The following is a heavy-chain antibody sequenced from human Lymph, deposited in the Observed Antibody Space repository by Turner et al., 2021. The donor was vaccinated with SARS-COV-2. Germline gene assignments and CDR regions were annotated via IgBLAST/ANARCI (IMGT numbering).Heavy chain of an antibody. J-gene: IGHJ4*02. D-gene: IGHD1-20*01. CDR3: ARDVTGPLGY. CDR2: IIPMLDIA. Sequence: VQLVQSGAEGKKPGSSVKVSCKASGVTFSSYAISWVRQAPGQGLEWMGGIIPMLDIANYAQKFQGRVTITAGKSTSTAYMELSSLRSEDTAVYYCARDVTGPLGYWGQGTLVTVSS. CDR1: GVTFSSYA. V-gene: IGHV1-69*10.